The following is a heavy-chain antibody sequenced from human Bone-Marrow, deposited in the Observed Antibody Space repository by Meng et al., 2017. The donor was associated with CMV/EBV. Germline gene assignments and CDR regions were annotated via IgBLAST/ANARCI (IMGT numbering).Heavy chain of an antibody. CDR1: GFTFSSYA. V-gene: IGHV3-30*04. D-gene: IGHD5-18*01. J-gene: IGHJ3*02. Sequence: GESLKISCAASGFTFSSYAMHWVRQAPGKGLEWVAVISYDGSNKYYADSVKGRFTISRDNSKNTLYLQMNSPRAEDTAVYYCARGSVQLWLVLLHEAFDIWGQGTMVTVSS. CDR3: ARGSVQLWLVLLHEAFDI. CDR2: ISYDGSNK.